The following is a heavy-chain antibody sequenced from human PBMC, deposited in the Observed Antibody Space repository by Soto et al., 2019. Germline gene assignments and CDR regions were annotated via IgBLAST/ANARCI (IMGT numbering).Heavy chain of an antibody. CDR1: GGSISSTSYY. J-gene: IGHJ4*02. CDR3: AGTFYYDNSGYPF. D-gene: IGHD3-22*01. CDR2: IYYSGTT. Sequence: LGTLSLTCTVSGGSISSTSYYWGWIRQPPRKGLEWIGSIYYSGTTYFNPSLKSRVTISVDTSKNQFSLKLNSVTAADTAVYYCAGTFYYDNSGYPFWGQGTPVTVSS. V-gene: IGHV4-39*01.